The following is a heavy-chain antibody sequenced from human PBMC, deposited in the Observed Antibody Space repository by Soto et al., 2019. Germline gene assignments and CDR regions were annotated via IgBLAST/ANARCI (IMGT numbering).Heavy chain of an antibody. D-gene: IGHD2-15*01. CDR2: IYPGDSDT. V-gene: IGHV5-51*01. Sequence: GESLKISCKGSGYIFTDYWIAWVRQLPGQRPEWMGIIYPGDSDTRYSPSFKGQVTISADKSINTAYLQWSSLEVSDTAMYYCTRLISPVAARPSWGQGTMAAVSS. CDR1: GYIFTDYW. CDR3: TRLISPVAARPS. J-gene: IGHJ4*02.